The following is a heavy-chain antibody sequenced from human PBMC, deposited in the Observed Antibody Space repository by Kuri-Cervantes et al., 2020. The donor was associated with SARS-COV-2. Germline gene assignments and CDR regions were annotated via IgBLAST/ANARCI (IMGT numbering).Heavy chain of an antibody. CDR2: IYHSGST. J-gene: IGHJ4*02. V-gene: IGHV4-38-2*01. Sequence: SQTLSLTCAVSGYSISSGYYWGWIRQPPGKGLEWIGSIYHSGSTYYNPSLKSRVTISVDTSKNRFSLKLSSVTAADTAVYYCARHRDSSSWYGRGAFDYWVQGTLVTVSS. CDR3: ARHRDSSSWYGRGAFDY. D-gene: IGHD6-13*01. CDR1: GYSISSGYY.